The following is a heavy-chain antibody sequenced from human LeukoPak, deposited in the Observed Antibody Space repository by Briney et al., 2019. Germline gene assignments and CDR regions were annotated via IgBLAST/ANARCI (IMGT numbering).Heavy chain of an antibody. J-gene: IGHJ4*02. CDR3: AKDYQLVDS. CDR2: INSDGSEG. V-gene: IGHV3-7*03. D-gene: IGHD1-1*01. Sequence: PGGSLRLSCAVSGFTFSGFWMSWSRQAPGKGLEWVASINSDGSEGYYADVVKGRFTISRDNSRNTLFLQMNILGAEDTAVYYCAKDYQLVDSWGQGTLVTVSS. CDR1: GFTFSGFW.